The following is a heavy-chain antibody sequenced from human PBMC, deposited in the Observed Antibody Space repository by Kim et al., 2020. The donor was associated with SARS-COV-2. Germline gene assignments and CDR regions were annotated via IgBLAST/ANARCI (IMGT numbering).Heavy chain of an antibody. CDR1: GFTFSSYG. CDR3: AKDRGGDYGEYGMDV. Sequence: GGSLRLSCAASGFTFSSYGMHWVRQAPGKGLEWVAVISYDGSNKYYADSVKGRFTISRDNSKNTLYLQMNGLRAEDTAVYYCAKDRGGDYGEYGMDVWGQGTTVTVSS. D-gene: IGHD4-17*01. CDR2: ISYDGSNK. J-gene: IGHJ6*02. V-gene: IGHV3-30*18.